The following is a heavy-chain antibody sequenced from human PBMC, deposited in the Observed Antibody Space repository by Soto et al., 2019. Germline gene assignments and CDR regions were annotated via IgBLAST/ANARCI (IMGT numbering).Heavy chain of an antibody. J-gene: IGHJ4*02. Sequence: APVKGSSQASCYPLSHHVVSWVRQATGQGLEWMGWISAYNGNTNYAQKLQGRVTMTTDTSTSTAYMELRSLRSDDTAVYYCARDLLIGTTAAYWGQGTLVTVSS. V-gene: IGHV1-18*01. CDR2: ISAYNGNT. CDR1: CYPLSHHV. D-gene: IGHD1-1*01. CDR3: ARDLLIGTTAAY.